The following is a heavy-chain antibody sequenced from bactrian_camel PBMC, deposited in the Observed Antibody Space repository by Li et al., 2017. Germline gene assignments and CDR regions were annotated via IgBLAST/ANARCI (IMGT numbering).Heavy chain of an antibody. CDR2: VDYDGTT. J-gene: IGHJ6*01. D-gene: IGHD4*01. CDR1: EYIFKRCA. V-gene: IGHV3S67*01. Sequence: DVQLVESGGGSVQVGGSLRLSCKHAEYIFKRCAMGWFRQAPGKEREGIAYVDYDGTTVYDASVKGRFTISRDKPKNTLYLQMDKLKPDDTGMYYCAAGDVEVDSDYVDETSFGYWGLGTQVTVS. CDR3: AAGDVEVDSDYVDETSFGY.